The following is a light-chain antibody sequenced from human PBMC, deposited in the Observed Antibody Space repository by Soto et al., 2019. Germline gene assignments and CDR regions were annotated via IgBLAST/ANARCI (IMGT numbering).Light chain of an antibody. CDR2: GAS. J-gene: IGKJ4*01. CDR1: QGIRTW. V-gene: IGKV1D-12*01. Sequence: DIQMTQSPSSVSASVGDRVTITCRASQGIRTWLAWYQQKPGNAPRLLIYGASSLQSGVTSRFSGSGSGTEFTLTISSLQPEDFGTYYCQQTSRFPLTFGGGTTVE. CDR3: QQTSRFPLT.